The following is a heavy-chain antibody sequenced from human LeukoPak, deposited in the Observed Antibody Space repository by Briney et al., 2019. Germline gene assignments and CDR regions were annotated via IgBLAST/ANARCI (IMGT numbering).Heavy chain of an antibody. Sequence: GGSLRLSCAASGFTFSSYAMSWVRQAPGKGLEWVSGISGSGGSTSYADSVKGRFTISRDNSKNTLYLQMNSLRAEDTAVYYCAKDPYSSSSFHDYWGQGTLVTVSS. V-gene: IGHV3-23*01. CDR3: AKDPYSSSSFHDY. D-gene: IGHD6-6*01. CDR2: ISGSGGST. J-gene: IGHJ4*02. CDR1: GFTFSSYA.